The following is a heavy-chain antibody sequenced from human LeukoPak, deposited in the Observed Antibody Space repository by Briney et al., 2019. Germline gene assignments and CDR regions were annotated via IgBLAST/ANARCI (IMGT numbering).Heavy chain of an antibody. D-gene: IGHD2-15*01. Sequence: GGSLRLSCSGSGFPVRAFAMHWVRQAPGQGLEYVAALSVNGGITYYANSVKGRFTISTDNSKNTLTLQMTDLRLEDTAVYYCVRAASEGATRVVWFLDIWGRGTVVTVSS. J-gene: IGHJ2*01. V-gene: IGHV3-64D*06. CDR1: GFPVRAFA. CDR2: LSVNGGIT. CDR3: VRAASEGATRVVWFLDI.